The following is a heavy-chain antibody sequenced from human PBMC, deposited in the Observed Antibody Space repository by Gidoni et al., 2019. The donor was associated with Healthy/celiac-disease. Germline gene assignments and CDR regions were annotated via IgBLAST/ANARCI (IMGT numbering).Heavy chain of an antibody. J-gene: IGHJ5*02. Sequence: QVQLQESGPGLVKPSQPLSLTCTVSGGSISSGGYSWCWIRQHPGKGLEWIGYIYYSGSTYYNPSLKSRGTISVDTSKNQFSLKLSSVTAGDTAVYYCARGKEGGITIFGVVITLFDPWGQGTLVTVSS. CDR1: GGSISSGGYS. CDR3: ARGKEGGITIFGVVITLFDP. V-gene: IGHV4-31*03. CDR2: IYYSGST. D-gene: IGHD3-3*01.